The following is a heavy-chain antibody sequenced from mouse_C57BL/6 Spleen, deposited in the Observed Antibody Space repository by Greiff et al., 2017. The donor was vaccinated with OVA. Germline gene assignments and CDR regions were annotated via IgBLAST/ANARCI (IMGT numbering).Heavy chain of an antibody. CDR1: GYTFTSYW. J-gene: IGHJ3*01. D-gene: IGHD4-1*01. V-gene: IGHV1-50*01. CDR3: ARWEAAY. CDR2: IDPSDSYT. Sequence: VQLQQSGAELVKPGASVKLSCKASGYTFTSYWMQWVKQRPGQGLEWIGEIDPSDSYTNYNQKFKGKATLTVDTSSSTAYMQLSSLTSEDSAVYYRARWEAAYWGQGTLVTVSA.